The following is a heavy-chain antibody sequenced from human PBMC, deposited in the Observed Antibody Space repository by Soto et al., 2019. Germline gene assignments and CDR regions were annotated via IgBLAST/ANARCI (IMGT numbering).Heavy chain of an antibody. CDR2: ISSIGVAT. CDR1: GFTFSIHE. D-gene: IGHD6-19*01. V-gene: IGHV3-48*03. Sequence: LRLSCAASGFTFSIHEMNWVRQAPGKGLEWVSYISSIGVATYYADSVKGRFTISRDNAKNSLYLQMNSLRAEDTAVYYCAREGRVGGIDYWGQGTPVTVSS. J-gene: IGHJ4*02. CDR3: AREGRVGGIDY.